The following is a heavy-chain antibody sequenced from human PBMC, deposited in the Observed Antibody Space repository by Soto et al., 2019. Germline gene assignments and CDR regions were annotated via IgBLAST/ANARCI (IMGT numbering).Heavy chain of an antibody. Sequence: GSLRLSCAVSGFTFNSNDMTWVRQAPGKGLEWVSVISGGGGTTDYADSVTGRFTISRDNSKNTLYMQMNNLRAEDTAVYYCAKTLGYKGPYYFDYWGQGALVTVSS. D-gene: IGHD1-20*01. CDR3: AKTLGYKGPYYFDY. J-gene: IGHJ4*02. V-gene: IGHV3-23*01. CDR1: GFTFNSND. CDR2: ISGGGGTT.